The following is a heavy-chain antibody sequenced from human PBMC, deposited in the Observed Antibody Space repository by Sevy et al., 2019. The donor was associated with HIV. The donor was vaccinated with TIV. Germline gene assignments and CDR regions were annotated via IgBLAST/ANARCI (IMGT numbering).Heavy chain of an antibody. V-gene: IGHV4-31*03. CDR2: IHYSGRT. D-gene: IGHD6-19*01. Sequence: SETLSLTCSVSGGSISSHSYYWTWMRQHPGKGLEWIGYIHYSGRTYYNPSLKSRVTISLDTSKNHFSLSLRSVTAADTAVYYCARDHGYSNGWFPYYYYYGMDVWGPGTTVTVSS. J-gene: IGHJ6*02. CDR1: GGSISSHSYY. CDR3: ARDHGYSNGWFPYYYYYGMDV.